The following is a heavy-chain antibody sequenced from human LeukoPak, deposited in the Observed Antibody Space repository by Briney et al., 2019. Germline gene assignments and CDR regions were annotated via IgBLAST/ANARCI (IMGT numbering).Heavy chain of an antibody. V-gene: IGHV4-59*08. J-gene: IGHJ5*02. Sequence: PSETLSLTCAVSGGSISGWYWSWIRQPPGKGLEWIGHIYDSGTTNYNPSLKSRVTMSVDSSKNQFSLKLSSVTAADTAVYYCARVNTQGVPSPWGQGILVTVSS. D-gene: IGHD3-16*01. CDR1: GGSISGWY. CDR3: ARVNTQGVPSP. CDR2: IYDSGTT.